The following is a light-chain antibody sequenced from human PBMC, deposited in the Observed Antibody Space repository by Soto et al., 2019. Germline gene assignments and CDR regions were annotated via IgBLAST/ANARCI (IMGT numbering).Light chain of an antibody. Sequence: QSALTQPASVSGSPGQSITISCTGTSSDVGAYVYVSWYQQHPGEVPKLMIFDVSDRPSGVSNRFSGSKSGNTASLTISGLQAEDEADYYCSSFTTSTSYVFGTGTKLTVL. CDR2: DVS. CDR1: SSDVGAYVY. V-gene: IGLV2-14*03. CDR3: SSFTTSTSYV. J-gene: IGLJ1*01.